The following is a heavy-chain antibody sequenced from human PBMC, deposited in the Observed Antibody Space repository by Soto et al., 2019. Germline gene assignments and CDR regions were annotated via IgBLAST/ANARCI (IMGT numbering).Heavy chain of an antibody. CDR2: ISSSSSYI. J-gene: IGHJ4*02. CDR1: GFTFSSYS. CDR3: ARDPYYYDGSDYQFDY. Sequence: EVQLVESGGGLVKPGGSLRLSCAASGFTFSSYSMNWVRQAPGKGLEWVSSISSSSSYIYYADSVKGRFTISRDNAKNSLYLQMNSLRAEDTAVYYCARDPYYYDGSDYQFDYWGQGTLVTVSS. V-gene: IGHV3-21*01. D-gene: IGHD3-22*01.